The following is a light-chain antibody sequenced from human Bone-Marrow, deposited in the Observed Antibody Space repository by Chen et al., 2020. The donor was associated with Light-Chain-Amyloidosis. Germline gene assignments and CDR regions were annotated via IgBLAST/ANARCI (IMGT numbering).Light chain of an antibody. V-gene: IGKV4-1*01. CDR2: GAS. J-gene: IGKJ5*01. CDR3: QQYYSPPIT. Sequence: DIVMTQSPESLAVYLGEMPTINCKSIQSLLYTSNSMNYLAWYQQKPGHPPKLLTYGASTRDSGVPARFTGSGSGTYFTLTINSLQAEDVAVYYCQQYYSPPITFGQGTRLEIQ. CDR1: QSLLYTSNSMNY.